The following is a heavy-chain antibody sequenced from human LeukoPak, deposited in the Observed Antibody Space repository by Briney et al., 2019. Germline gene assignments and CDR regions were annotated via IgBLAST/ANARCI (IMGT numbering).Heavy chain of an antibody. CDR2: IYYSGST. CDR3: ASRCSDSSGYYQNYWYFDL. D-gene: IGHD3-22*01. V-gene: IGHV4-30-4*08. CDR1: GGSISSGDYY. Sequence: PSQTLSLTCTVSGGSISSGDYYWSWIRQPPRKGLEWIGYIYYSGSTYYNPSLKSRVTISVDTSKNQFSLKLSSVTAADTAVDYCASRCSDSSGYYQNYWYFDLSGRGTLVTVSS. J-gene: IGHJ2*01.